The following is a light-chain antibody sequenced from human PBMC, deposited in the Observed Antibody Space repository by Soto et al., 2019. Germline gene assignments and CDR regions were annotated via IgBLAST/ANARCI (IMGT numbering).Light chain of an antibody. Sequence: QSVLTQPRSVSGSPGQSVTISCTGTSSDVGGYNSVSWYQQHPGKAPKLMIYDVSKRPSGVPDRFSGSKSGNTASLTISGLQAEDEADYYCCSYAGSYTSYVFGTGTKVTVL. V-gene: IGLV2-11*01. CDR3: CSYAGSYTSYV. CDR1: SSDVGGYNS. J-gene: IGLJ1*01. CDR2: DVS.